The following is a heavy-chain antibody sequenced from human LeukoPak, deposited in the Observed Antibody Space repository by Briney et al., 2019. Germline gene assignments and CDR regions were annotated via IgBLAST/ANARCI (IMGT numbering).Heavy chain of an antibody. J-gene: IGHJ6*02. D-gene: IGHD3-9*01. CDR1: GFTFSSYS. CDR3: ARDLDRYFDWLSSPYGMDV. CDR2: ISSSSSYI. V-gene: IGHV3-21*01. Sequence: GGSLRLSCAASGFTFSSYSMNWVRQAPGKGLEWVSSISSSSSYIYYADSVKGRFTISRDNAKNSLHLQMNSLRAEDTAVYYCARDLDRYFDWLSSPYGMDVWGQGTTVTVSS.